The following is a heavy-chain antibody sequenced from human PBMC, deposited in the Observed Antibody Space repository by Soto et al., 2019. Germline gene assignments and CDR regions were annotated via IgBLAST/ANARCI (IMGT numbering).Heavy chain of an antibody. CDR1: GASMSTYY. CDR3: ANYPTTVTSDY. V-gene: IGHV4-59*01. CDR2: IYSSGSA. D-gene: IGHD4-17*01. J-gene: IGHJ4*02. Sequence: SETLSLTCTASGASMSTYYWNWIRQTPGKGLEWIGYIYSSGSANYNPSLKSRVAISIDTSKAQISLNLTSVTAADSAVYYCANYPTTVTSDYWGQGTLVTVSS.